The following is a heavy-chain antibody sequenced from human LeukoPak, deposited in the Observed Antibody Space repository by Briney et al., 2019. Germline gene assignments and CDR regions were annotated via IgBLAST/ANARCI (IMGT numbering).Heavy chain of an antibody. CDR1: GYTFTSYY. CDR2: INPSGGST. V-gene: IGHV1-46*01. Sequence: ASVKVSCKASGYTFTSYYMHWVRQAPGQGLEWMGIINPSGGSTSYAQKFQGRVTMTRDTSTSTVYMELGSLRSEDTAVYYCAGGAEAAGGFDYWGQGTLVTVSS. J-gene: IGHJ4*02. D-gene: IGHD6-13*01. CDR3: AGGAEAAGGFDY.